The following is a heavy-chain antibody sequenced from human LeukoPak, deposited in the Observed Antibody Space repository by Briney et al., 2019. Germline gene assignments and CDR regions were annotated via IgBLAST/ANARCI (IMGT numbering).Heavy chain of an antibody. CDR2: INHSGST. D-gene: IGHD3-10*01. J-gene: IGHJ5*02. CDR3: ARNYLYYYVSGSYPNFSP. V-gene: IGHV4-34*01. CDR1: GGSFSGYY. Sequence: SETLSLTCAVYGGSFSGYYWSWIRQPPGKGLEWIGEINHSGSTNYNPSLKSRVTISVDTSKNQFSLKLSSVTAADTAVYYCARNYLYYYVSGSYPNFSPWGQGTLVTVSS.